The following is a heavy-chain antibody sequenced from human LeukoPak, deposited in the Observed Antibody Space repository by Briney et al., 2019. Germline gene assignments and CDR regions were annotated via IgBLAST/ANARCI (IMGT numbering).Heavy chain of an antibody. CDR2: VKQDGSDK. CDR3: ARARGSGRSWYFDR. Sequence: SGGSLRLSCAASGFTFSGYWMSWVRQAPGKGLEWVASVKQDGSDKYYVGSVKGRFTISRDNAKNSLYVQMNSLRAEDTAVYYCARARGSGRSWYFDRWGRGTVVTVSS. D-gene: IGHD3-3*01. CDR1: GFTFSGYW. V-gene: IGHV3-7*04. J-gene: IGHJ2*01.